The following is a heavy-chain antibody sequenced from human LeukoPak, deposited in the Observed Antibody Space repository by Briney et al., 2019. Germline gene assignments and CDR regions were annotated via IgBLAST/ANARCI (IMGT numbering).Heavy chain of an antibody. V-gene: IGHV3-21*01. CDR2: ISSSSTYI. CDR3: ARLGYGSDSYYFDY. CDR1: GFTFSSYS. D-gene: IGHD5-18*01. J-gene: IGHJ4*02. Sequence: GGSLRLSWAASGFTFSSYSMNWVRQAPGKGLEWVSSISSSSTYIYYADTVKGRFTISRANANNSRYLQMTSLRAEDTAVYYCARLGYGSDSYYFDYWGQGTLVTVSS.